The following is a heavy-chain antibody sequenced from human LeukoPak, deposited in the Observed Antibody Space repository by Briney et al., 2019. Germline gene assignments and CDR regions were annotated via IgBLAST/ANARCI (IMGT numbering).Heavy chain of an antibody. Sequence: GGSLRLSCAASGFTFSDYYMSRIRQAPGKGLEWVSYISSSGSTIYYADSVKGRFTISRDNAKNSLYLQMNSLRAEDTAVYYCAKEGFTDYYDSSGYYYGTYYFDYWGQGTLVTVSS. CDR2: ISSSGSTI. J-gene: IGHJ4*02. V-gene: IGHV3-11*01. CDR3: AKEGFTDYYDSSGYYYGTYYFDY. D-gene: IGHD3-22*01. CDR1: GFTFSDYY.